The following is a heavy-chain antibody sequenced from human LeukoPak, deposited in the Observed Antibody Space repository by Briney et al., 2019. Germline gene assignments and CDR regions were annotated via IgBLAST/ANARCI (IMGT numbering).Heavy chain of an antibody. CDR3: ARLDSLRAFDI. J-gene: IGHJ3*02. Sequence: GSLRLSCAASGFTFSGYAMSWIRQPPGKGLEWIGTIYYSGSTYYNPSLKSRLTISVDTSKIQFSLKLSSVTAADTAVYYCARLDSLRAFDIWGQGTMVTVSS. CDR2: IYYSGST. CDR1: GFTFSGYA. D-gene: IGHD3-22*01. V-gene: IGHV4-39*01.